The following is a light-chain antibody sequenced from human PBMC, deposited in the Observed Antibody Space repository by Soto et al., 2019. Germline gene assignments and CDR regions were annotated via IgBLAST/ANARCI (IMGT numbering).Light chain of an antibody. J-gene: IGKJ5*01. CDR2: LGS. Sequence: DILMTQSPLSLPVTPGEPASISCRSSHSVLHSNGYNYLDWYLQKPGQSPQLLIYLGSNRASGVPDRFSGSGSGTDFTLKISRVEAEDVGVYYCMQALQTLLTFGQGTRLEIK. V-gene: IGKV2-28*01. CDR3: MQALQTLLT. CDR1: HSVLHSNGYNY.